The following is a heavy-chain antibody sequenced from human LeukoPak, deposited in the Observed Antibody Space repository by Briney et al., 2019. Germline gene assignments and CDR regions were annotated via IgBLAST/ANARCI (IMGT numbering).Heavy chain of an antibody. CDR3: TTAQFFNSSGSLAY. CDR2: FTSKTDGGTT. V-gene: IGHV3-15*01. CDR1: GFTFNKAR. J-gene: IGHJ4*02. D-gene: IGHD3-22*01. Sequence: GGSLRLSCAASGFTFNKARMNWVRQGPGQGLEWVGRFTSKTDGGTTDYAAPVRGRFTISRDDSKDMLYLQMNSLKTEDTAVYYCTTAQFFNSSGSLAYWGQGTLVTVSS.